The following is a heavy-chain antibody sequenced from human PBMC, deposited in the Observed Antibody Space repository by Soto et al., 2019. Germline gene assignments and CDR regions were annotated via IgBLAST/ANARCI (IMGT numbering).Heavy chain of an antibody. V-gene: IGHV3-21*01. J-gene: IGHJ5*02. CDR2: ISSNSAYI. CDR3: TRDASRDSSARGWFDP. D-gene: IGHD6-13*01. Sequence: GSLRLACAASGFTFRSFTMNWVRQAPGKGLEWVSTISSNSAYIYYTDALRGRFTISRDNAKNSLHLQMNSLRAEDTAVYYCTRDASRDSSARGWFDPWGPGTLVTVXS. CDR1: GFTFRSFT.